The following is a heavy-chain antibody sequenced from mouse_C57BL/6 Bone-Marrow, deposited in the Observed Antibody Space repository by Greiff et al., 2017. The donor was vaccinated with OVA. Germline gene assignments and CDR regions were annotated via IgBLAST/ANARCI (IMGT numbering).Heavy chain of an antibody. CDR1: GYTFTSYW. D-gene: IGHD1-1*01. Sequence: VQLQQPGAELVKPGASVTMSCKASGYTFTSYWITWVKQRPGQGLEWIGDIYPGSGSTNYNEKFKSKATLTVDTSSSTAYMQRSSLTSEDSAVYYCARDDTTVVATPFAYWGQGTLVTVSA. CDR2: IYPGSGST. V-gene: IGHV1-55*01. J-gene: IGHJ3*01. CDR3: ARDDTTVVATPFAY.